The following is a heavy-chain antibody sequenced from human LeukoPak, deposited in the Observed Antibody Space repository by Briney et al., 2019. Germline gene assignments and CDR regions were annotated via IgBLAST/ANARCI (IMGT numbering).Heavy chain of an antibody. D-gene: IGHD2-2*01. CDR2: IKRDGSEK. Sequence: GGSLRLSCAASGFTFSSYGMSWVRQAPGKGLEWVANIKRDGSEKYYVDSVKGRFTISRDNAKNSLYLQMNSLRAEDTAVYYCARDTVYCSSTSCYLGRYYYYGMDVWGQGTTVTVSS. CDR3: ARDTVYCSSTSCYLGRYYYYGMDV. J-gene: IGHJ6*02. V-gene: IGHV3-7*01. CDR1: GFTFSSYG.